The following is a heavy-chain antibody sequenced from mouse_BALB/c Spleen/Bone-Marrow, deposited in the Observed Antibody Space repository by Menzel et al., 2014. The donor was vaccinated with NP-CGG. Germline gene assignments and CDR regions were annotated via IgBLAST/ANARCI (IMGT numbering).Heavy chain of an antibody. CDR3: AKNYYYGYVAY. V-gene: IGHV4-1*02. CDR1: GFDFSRYR. Sequence: EVKLVESGGGLVQPGGSLKLSCAASGFDFSRYRMTWVRQAPGKGLEWIGEINPASSTINYTPSLKDKFIISRDNVKNTLYLQMSKVRSEDTALYYCAKNYYYGYVAYWGQGTLVTVSA. D-gene: IGHD1-2*01. CDR2: INPASSTI. J-gene: IGHJ3*01.